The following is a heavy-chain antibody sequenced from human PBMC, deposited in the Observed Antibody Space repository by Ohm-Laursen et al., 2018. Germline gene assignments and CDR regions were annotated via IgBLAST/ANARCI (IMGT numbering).Heavy chain of an antibody. CDR3: ARGLWWFDP. Sequence: SDTLSLTCAVSGYSISSGYFWGWIRQPPGKGLEWIGTIYHSGSTYYNPSLKSRVTISVDTSKNQFSLKLSSGTAADTALYYCARGLWWFDPWGQGTLVTVSS. CDR1: GYSISSGYF. CDR2: IYHSGST. V-gene: IGHV4-38-2*01. J-gene: IGHJ5*02.